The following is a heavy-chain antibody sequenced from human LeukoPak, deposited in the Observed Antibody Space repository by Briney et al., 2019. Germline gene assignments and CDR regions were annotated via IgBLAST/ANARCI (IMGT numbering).Heavy chain of an antibody. Sequence: GGSLRLSCAASGFTFSTYSLAWVRQDPGKGLEWISFITGTSSTKYFADSVKGRITISRDNARNSLYLQMDSLRAEDTAVYYCARDLSSYAFGFDIWGQGTMVTVFS. D-gene: IGHD3-16*01. CDR3: ARDLSSYAFGFDI. V-gene: IGHV3-48*01. J-gene: IGHJ3*02. CDR2: ITGTSSTK. CDR1: GFTFSTYS.